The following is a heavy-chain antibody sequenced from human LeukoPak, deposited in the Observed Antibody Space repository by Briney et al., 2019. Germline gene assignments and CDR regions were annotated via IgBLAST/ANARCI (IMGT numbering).Heavy chain of an antibody. D-gene: IGHD6-13*01. CDR2: IYYSGST. CDR3: ARREGIIASADYFDY. CDR1: GGSISSSSYY. J-gene: IGHJ4*02. V-gene: IGHV4-39*01. Sequence: SETLSLTCTVSGGSISSSSYYWGWIRQPPRKGLEWIGTIYYSGSTYYNPALNSRITISVDTSKNLFSLKLTSVTAADTAVYYCARREGIIASADYFDYWGQGTLVTVSS.